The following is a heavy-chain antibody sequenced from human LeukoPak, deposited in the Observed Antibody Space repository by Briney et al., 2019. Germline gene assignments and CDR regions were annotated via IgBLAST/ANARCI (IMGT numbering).Heavy chain of an antibody. CDR3: ARAEDTAMVFYFDY. D-gene: IGHD5-18*01. J-gene: IGHJ4*02. Sequence: SETLSLTCTVSGGSISSSSYYWGWIRQPPRKGLEWIGSIYYSGRTYYNPSLKSRVTISVDTSKNQFCLKLSSVTAADTAVYYCARAEDTAMVFYFDYWGQGTLVTVSS. V-gene: IGHV4-39*01. CDR2: IYYSGRT. CDR1: GGSISSSSYY.